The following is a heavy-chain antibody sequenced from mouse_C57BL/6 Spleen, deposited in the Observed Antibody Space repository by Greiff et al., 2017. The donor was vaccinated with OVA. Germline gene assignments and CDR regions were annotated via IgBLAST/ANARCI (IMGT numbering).Heavy chain of an antibody. V-gene: IGHV1-26*01. J-gene: IGHJ1*03. D-gene: IGHD2-4*01. CDR1: GYTFTDYY. CDR2: INPNNGGT. CDR3: ARLRYDYDGGYFDV. Sequence: VQLQQSGPELVKPGASVKISCKASGYTFTDYYMNWVKQSHGKSLEWIGDINPNNGGTSYNQKFKGKATLTVDKSSSTAYMELRSLTSEDSAVYYCARLRYDYDGGYFDVWGTGTTVTVSS.